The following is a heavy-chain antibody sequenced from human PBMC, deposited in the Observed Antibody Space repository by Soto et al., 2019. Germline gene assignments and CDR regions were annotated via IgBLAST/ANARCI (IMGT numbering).Heavy chain of an antibody. Sequence: QVQLVQSGAEVKKPGASVKVSCKASGYTFTDYYIHWVRQAPGQGLEWMGWINPNSGGTNYAQKFQGRVTMTRDMSISTAYMELSRLISDDTAVYYCARGDVRVVASFDPWGQGALVTVSS. V-gene: IGHV1-2*02. CDR1: GYTFTDYY. CDR2: INPNSGGT. D-gene: IGHD2-15*01. CDR3: ARGDVRVVASFDP. J-gene: IGHJ5*02.